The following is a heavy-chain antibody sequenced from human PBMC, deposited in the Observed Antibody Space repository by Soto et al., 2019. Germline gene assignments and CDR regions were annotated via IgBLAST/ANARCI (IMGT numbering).Heavy chain of an antibody. D-gene: IGHD2-2*01. Sequence: SESLSLACTLSGGSVTSDEDYWCWIRQSPGKGLEWIGYISNSGSTGYNPSLKTRLSMSVARSKNLFSLKLSSVTAANTTLYYCARCRNDCSYTSCYHFDFWGQGTLVTVSS. J-gene: IGHJ4*02. CDR2: ISNSGST. CDR1: GGSVTSDEDY. V-gene: IGHV4-30-4*01. CDR3: ARCRNDCSYTSCYHFDF.